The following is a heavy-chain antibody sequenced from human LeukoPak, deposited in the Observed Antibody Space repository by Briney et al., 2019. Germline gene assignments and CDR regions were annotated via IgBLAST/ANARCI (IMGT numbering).Heavy chain of an antibody. D-gene: IGHD3-3*01. Sequence: GGSLRLSCAASGFTFSSYAMSWVRQAPGKGLQWVSAISGSGGSTYYADSVKGRFTISRDNSKNTLYLQMNSLRAEDTAIYYCAKGLKYYDFWSGYPLYMDVWGKGTTVTVSS. CDR2: ISGSGGST. CDR1: GFTFSSYA. CDR3: AKGLKYYDFWSGYPLYMDV. V-gene: IGHV3-23*01. J-gene: IGHJ6*03.